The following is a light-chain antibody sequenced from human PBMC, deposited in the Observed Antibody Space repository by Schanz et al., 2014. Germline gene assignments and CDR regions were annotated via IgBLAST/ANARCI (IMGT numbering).Light chain of an antibody. J-gene: IGLJ3*02. CDR1: SSDVGSYDL. V-gene: IGLV2-23*01. Sequence: QSALTQPASVSGSPGQSTTISCIGTSSDVGSYDLVSWYQHHPGKAPKIIIFEATERPSGVSNRFSGSKSGNTASLTISGLQAEDEADYYCWSYAGSYTWVFGGGTKLTVL. CDR2: EAT. CDR3: WSYAGSYTWV.